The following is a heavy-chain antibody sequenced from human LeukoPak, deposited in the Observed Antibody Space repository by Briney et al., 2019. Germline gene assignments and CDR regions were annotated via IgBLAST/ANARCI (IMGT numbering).Heavy chain of an antibody. Sequence: GGSLRLSCAASGFTFSSYWMSWVRQAPGKGLEWVANIKQDGSEKYYVDSVKGRFTISRDNAKNSLYLQMNSLRAEDTAVYYCARDWGYDYVWGSSDYWGQGTLVTVSS. J-gene: IGHJ4*02. CDR2: IKQDGSEK. CDR1: GFTFSSYW. D-gene: IGHD3-16*01. CDR3: ARDWGYDYVWGSSDY. V-gene: IGHV3-7*01.